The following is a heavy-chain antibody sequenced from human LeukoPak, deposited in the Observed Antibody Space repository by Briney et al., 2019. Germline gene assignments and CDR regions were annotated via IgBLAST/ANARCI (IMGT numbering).Heavy chain of an antibody. CDR1: GGSFSGYY. J-gene: IGHJ1*01. V-gene: IGHV3-23*01. CDR3: VSSPH. CDR2: ISGSGGST. D-gene: IGHD2/OR15-2a*01. Sequence: ETLSLTCAVYGGSFSGYYWSWVRQAPGKGLEWVSAISGSGGSTYYADSVKGRFTISRDNSKNTLYLQMNSLRAEDTAVYYCVSSPHWGQGTLVTVSS.